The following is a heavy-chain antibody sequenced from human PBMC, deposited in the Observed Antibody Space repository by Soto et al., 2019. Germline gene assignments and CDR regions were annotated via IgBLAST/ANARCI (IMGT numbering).Heavy chain of an antibody. CDR3: ARDGTYYDFWSGLQNWFDP. V-gene: IGHV1-3*01. CDR2: INAGNGNT. CDR1: GYTFTSYA. D-gene: IGHD3-3*01. J-gene: IGHJ5*02. Sequence: EASVKVSCKASGYTFTSYAMHWVRQAPGQRLEWMGWINAGNGNTKYSQKFQGRVTITRDTSASTAYMELSSLRSEDTAVYYCARDGTYYDFWSGLQNWFDPWGQGTLVTVSS.